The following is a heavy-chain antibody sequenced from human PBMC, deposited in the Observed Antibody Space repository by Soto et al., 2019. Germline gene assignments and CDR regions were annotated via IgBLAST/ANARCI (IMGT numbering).Heavy chain of an antibody. CDR1: GGSVSIGSNY. J-gene: IGHJ4*02. V-gene: IGHV4-61*01. CDR2: IYYSGST. D-gene: IGHD4-17*01. Sequence: QVQLQESGPGLVKPSETLSVTCTVSGGSVSIGSNYWSWIRQPPGKGLEWIGYIYYSGSTNYNPSLKSRVTISVDTSKNQFSLRLSSVTAADPAIYYCARTTVTLYLDYWGQGTLVTVSS. CDR3: ARTTVTLYLDY.